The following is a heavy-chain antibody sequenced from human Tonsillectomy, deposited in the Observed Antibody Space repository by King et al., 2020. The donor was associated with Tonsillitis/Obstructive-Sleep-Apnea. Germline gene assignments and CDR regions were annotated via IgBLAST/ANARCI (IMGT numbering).Heavy chain of an antibody. CDR1: GAYIRRSDFY. V-gene: IGHV4-39*01. Sequence: QRKEEGKGRGKNSEKRALTGKGYGAYIRRSDFYWGGSGEPTGKGMEWSGRRQYSGSTFYNSSRKSRVTISVDTSKNQFSLKLSSVTAADTAVYYCARQIRYGSGNGLCDYWGQGTPVTVSS. D-gene: IGHD3-10*01. J-gene: IGHJ4*02. CDR2: RQYSGST. CDR3: ARQIRYGSGNGLCDY.